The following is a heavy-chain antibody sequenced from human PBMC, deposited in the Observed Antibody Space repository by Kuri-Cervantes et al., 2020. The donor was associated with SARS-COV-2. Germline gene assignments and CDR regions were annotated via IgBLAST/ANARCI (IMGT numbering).Heavy chain of an antibody. CDR3: AREGYDMSDAFDI. J-gene: IGHJ3*02. Sequence: GESLKISCAASGFTFSSYWMHWVRQAPGKGLVWVSRINSDGSSTSYADSVKGRFTISRGNAKNTLYLQMNSLRAEDTAVYYCAREGYDMSDAFDIWGQGTMVTVSS. CDR2: INSDGSST. D-gene: IGHD3-9*01. V-gene: IGHV3-74*01. CDR1: GFTFSSYW.